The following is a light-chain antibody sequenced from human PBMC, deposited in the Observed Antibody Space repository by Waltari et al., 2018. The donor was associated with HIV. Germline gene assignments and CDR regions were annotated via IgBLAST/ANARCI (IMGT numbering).Light chain of an antibody. Sequence: EIVLTQSPGALSLSPGERATLSCRASQSVSSSHLAWYQQIPGQAPRLLMYGTSSRATGIPDRFSGSGSGTDFTLTISRLEPEDFAVYYCQQYGSSAPLTFGGGTKVEIK. CDR2: GTS. CDR1: QSVSSSH. J-gene: IGKJ4*01. CDR3: QQYGSSAPLT. V-gene: IGKV3-20*01.